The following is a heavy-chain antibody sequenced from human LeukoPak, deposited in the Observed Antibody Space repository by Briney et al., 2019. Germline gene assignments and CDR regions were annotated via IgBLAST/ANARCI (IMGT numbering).Heavy chain of an antibody. CDR2: FDPEDGET. J-gene: IGHJ6*03. CDR3: ATGVPQTSIRGVKKRRNYYYYMDV. Sequence: ASVKVSCKVSGYTLTELSMHWVRQAPGKGLEWMGGFDPEDGETIYAQKFQGRVTMTEDTSTDTAYMELSSLRSEDTAVYYCATGVPQTSIRGVKKRRNYYYYMDVWGKGTTVTVSS. V-gene: IGHV1-24*01. D-gene: IGHD3-10*01. CDR1: GYTLTELS.